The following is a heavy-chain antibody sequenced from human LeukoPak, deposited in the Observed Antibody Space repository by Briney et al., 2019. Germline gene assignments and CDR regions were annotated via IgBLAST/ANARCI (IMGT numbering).Heavy chain of an antibody. CDR1: GFTFSSYW. CDR3: ARYCGGDCYGMDV. Sequence: GGSLRLSCTASGFTFSSYWMSWVRQAPGKGLEWVANIKQDGSEKDYVDSVKGRFTISRDNAQNSLYLQMNSLRAEDTAVYYCARYCGGDCYGMDVWGQGTTVTVSS. D-gene: IGHD2-21*01. J-gene: IGHJ6*02. V-gene: IGHV3-7*01. CDR2: IKQDGSEK.